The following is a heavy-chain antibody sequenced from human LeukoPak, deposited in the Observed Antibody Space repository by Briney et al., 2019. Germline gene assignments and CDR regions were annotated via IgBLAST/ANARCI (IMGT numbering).Heavy chain of an antibody. D-gene: IGHD6-13*01. CDR3: ARVGSSRSYYYYYMDV. V-gene: IGHV1-18*01. CDR2: ISAYNGNT. CDR1: GYTFTSYG. Sequence: GASVKVSCKASGYTFTSYGISWVRQAPGQGLEWMGWISAYNGNTNYAQKLQGRVTMTTDTSTSTAYMELRSLRSDDTAVYYCARVGSSRSYYYYYMDVWGKGTTVTVSS. J-gene: IGHJ6*03.